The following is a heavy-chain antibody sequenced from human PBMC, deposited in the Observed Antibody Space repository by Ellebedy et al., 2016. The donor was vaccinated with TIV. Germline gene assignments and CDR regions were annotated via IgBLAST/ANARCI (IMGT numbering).Heavy chain of an antibody. D-gene: IGHD3-10*01. CDR3: AKDSNSFGYGFDL. J-gene: IGHJ5*02. CDR2: LFYTGNT. CDR1: GASVTSYH. Sequence: MPGGSLRLSCTVSGASVTSYHWSWIRQSPGKGLEYIGCLFYTGNTNYNPSLESRVTISADTSKNQVSLTLTSVSAADAGIYYCAKDSNSFGYGFDLWGQGTLVTVSS. V-gene: IGHV4-59*02.